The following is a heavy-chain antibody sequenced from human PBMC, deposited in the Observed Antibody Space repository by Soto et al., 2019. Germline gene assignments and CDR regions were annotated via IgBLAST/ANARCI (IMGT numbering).Heavy chain of an antibody. CDR1: GGSFSGYY. J-gene: IGHJ6*02. V-gene: IGHV4-34*01. Sequence: SETLSLTSAVYGGSFSGYYWSWIRQPPGKGLEWIGEINHSGSTNYNPSLKSRVTISVDTSKNQFSLKLSSVTAADTAVYYCARGPLPYSNYGWGYYYGMDVWGQGTTVTVSS. D-gene: IGHD4-4*01. CDR2: INHSGST. CDR3: ARGPLPYSNYGWGYYYGMDV.